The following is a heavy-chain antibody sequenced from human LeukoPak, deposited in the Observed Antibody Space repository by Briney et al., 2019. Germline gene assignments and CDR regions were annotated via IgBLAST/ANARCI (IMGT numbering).Heavy chain of an antibody. D-gene: IGHD6-13*01. CDR1: GGSISSYY. Sequence: SSETLSLTCTVSGGSISSYYWSWIRQPPGKGLEWIGYIYYSGSTNYNPSLKSRVTISVDTSKNQFSLKLSSVTAADTAVYYCARDGGSSWYGYFYWGQGTLVTVSS. J-gene: IGHJ4*02. CDR3: ARDGGSSWYGYFY. V-gene: IGHV4-59*01. CDR2: IYYSGST.